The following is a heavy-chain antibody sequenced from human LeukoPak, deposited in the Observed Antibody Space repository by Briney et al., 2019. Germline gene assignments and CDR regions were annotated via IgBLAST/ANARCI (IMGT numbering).Heavy chain of an antibody. CDR2: ISAYNGNT. CDR1: GYAFTGYY. V-gene: IGHV1-18*04. Sequence: ASVKVSCKASGYAFTGYYLHWVRQAPGQGLEWMGWISAYNGNTNYAQNLQGRVTMTTDTSTSTAYMELRSLRSDDAAVYYCAREIQDYDILTGFPSRKVYFDYWGQGTLVTVSS. CDR3: AREIQDYDILTGFPSRKVYFDY. J-gene: IGHJ4*02. D-gene: IGHD3-9*01.